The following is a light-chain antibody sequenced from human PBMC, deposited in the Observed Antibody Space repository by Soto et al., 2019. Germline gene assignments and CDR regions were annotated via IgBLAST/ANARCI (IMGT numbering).Light chain of an antibody. CDR1: QSVSNAY. CDR2: GAS. Sequence: DIVLTQSPGTLSLSPGERATLSCRASQSVSNAYLAWYQQKPGQTPRLLIYGASNRATGIADRFSGSGSGTDFTLTISRLEPEDFAVYYCQQYGNSPRWTFGQGTKVEFK. V-gene: IGKV3-20*01. J-gene: IGKJ1*01. CDR3: QQYGNSPRWT.